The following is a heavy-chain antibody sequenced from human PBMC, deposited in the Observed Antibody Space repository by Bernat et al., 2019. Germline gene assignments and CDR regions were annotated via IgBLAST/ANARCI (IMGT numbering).Heavy chain of an antibody. CDR2: IYYSGST. V-gene: IGHV4-59*01. CDR1: GGSISSYY. D-gene: IGHD5-12*01. Sequence: QVQLQESGPGLVKPSETLSLTCTVSGGSISSYYWSWFRQPPGKGLEWIGYIYYSGSTNYNPSLKSRVTISVDTSKNQFSLKLSSVTTADTAVYYCARALYSGYELDYWGQGTLVTVSS. J-gene: IGHJ4*02. CDR3: ARALYSGYELDY.